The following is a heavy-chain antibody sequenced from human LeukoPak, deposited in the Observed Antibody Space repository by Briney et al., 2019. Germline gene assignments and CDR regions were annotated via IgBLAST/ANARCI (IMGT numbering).Heavy chain of an antibody. D-gene: IGHD3-10*01. Sequence: GGALRHSCVAPGFTFNNYVMHGARPAPGKGVGRVGLILDDGTNKYYGDSVKGRFTISRDNSKNTLYLQMNSLRAEDTAVYYCVRGRFGELSVATFDIWGQGTMVTVSS. V-gene: IGHV3-33*01. CDR2: ILDDGTNK. J-gene: IGHJ3*02. CDR3: VRGRFGELSVATFDI. CDR1: GFTFNNYV.